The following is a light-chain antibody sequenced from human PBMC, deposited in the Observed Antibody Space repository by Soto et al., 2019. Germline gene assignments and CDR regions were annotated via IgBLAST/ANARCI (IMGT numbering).Light chain of an antibody. CDR2: GAA. J-gene: IGKJ2*01. CDR1: QSVLYSSNNKNY. Sequence: DIVMTQSPDSLAVSLGERATINCKSSQSVLYSSNNKNYVALYQQRPVQPPTRLIYGAATRESGVPDRFSGCGSGTDFTLTITSLQAEDVAVYYCQQYESTPPTFGQGTKLEIK. V-gene: IGKV4-1*01. CDR3: QQYESTPPT.